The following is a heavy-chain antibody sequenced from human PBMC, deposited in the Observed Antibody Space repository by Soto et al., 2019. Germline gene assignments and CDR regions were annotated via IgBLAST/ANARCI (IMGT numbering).Heavy chain of an antibody. CDR3: AKDVVAAPNNYGMDV. D-gene: IGHD2-15*01. V-gene: IGHV3-23*01. CDR2: VSGSGGST. CDR1: GFTFSSYA. J-gene: IGHJ6*02. Sequence: GGSLRLSCAASGFTFSSYAMSWVRQAPGKGLEWVSAVSGSGGSTYYADSVKGRFTISRDNSKNTLYLQMNSLRAEDTAVYYCAKDVVAAPNNYGMDVWGQGTTVTVSS.